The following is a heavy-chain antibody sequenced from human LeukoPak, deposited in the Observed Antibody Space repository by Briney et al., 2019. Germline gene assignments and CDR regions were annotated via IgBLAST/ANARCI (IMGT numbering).Heavy chain of an antibody. CDR2: IIPSGGRT. CDR1: GYTFTNFY. Sequence: GASVKVPCKTSGYTFTNFYVHWVRQAPGQGLEWMGIIIPSGGRTRYAQKFQGRLTLTRDTSTSTVYMELSSLRSEDTAVYYCASGTGYWGQGTRVTVSS. D-gene: IGHD1-1*01. CDR3: ASGTGY. J-gene: IGHJ4*02. V-gene: IGHV1-46*01.